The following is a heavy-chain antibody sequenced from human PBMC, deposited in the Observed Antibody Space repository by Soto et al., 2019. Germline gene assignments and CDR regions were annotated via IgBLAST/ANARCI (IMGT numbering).Heavy chain of an antibody. CDR1: HYTFTSYG. CDR2: ISAYNGNT. V-gene: IGHV1-18*01. Sequence: RASVKVSCKASHYTFTSYGISWVRQAPGQGLEWMVRISAYNGNTIYAQKFQDRVTMTTDTSTNTAYMELRSLRSDDTAMYYCARTGDNYYYFDYWGQGTPVTVSS. J-gene: IGHJ4*02. CDR3: ARTGDNYYYFDY. D-gene: IGHD1-1*01.